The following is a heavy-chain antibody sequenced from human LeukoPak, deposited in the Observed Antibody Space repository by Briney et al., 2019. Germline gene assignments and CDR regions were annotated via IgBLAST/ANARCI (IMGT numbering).Heavy chain of an antibody. D-gene: IGHD4-23*01. V-gene: IGHV4-39*01. Sequence: PSETLSLTCTVSGDSVRTSNSYWGWIRQPPGKGLEWIGSMFYSGNTYYNPSLRSRITISVDTSKNQLSLRLSSVTAADTAVYYCARRHYGGNSVYCDYWGQGTLVTVSS. CDR1: GDSVRTSNSY. CDR2: MFYSGNT. CDR3: ARRHYGGNSVYCDY. J-gene: IGHJ4*02.